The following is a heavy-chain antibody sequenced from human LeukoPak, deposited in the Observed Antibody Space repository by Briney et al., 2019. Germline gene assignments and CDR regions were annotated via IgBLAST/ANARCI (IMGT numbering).Heavy chain of an antibody. Sequence: SETLSLTCTVSGGSLSSGDYYWSWTRHPPGKGLEWIGYIYYSGRTYYSPSLKSRVTISVDTSKNQFSLKLSSETAADTAVYYCASSYDYGGNYSGTGFDYCGQGTLVTVSS. CDR1: GGSLSSGDYY. D-gene: IGHD4-23*01. J-gene: IGHJ4*02. V-gene: IGHV4-30-4*01. CDR3: ASSYDYGGNYSGTGFDY. CDR2: IYYSGRT.